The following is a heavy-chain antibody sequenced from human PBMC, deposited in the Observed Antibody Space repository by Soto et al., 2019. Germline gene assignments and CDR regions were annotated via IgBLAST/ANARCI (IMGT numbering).Heavy chain of an antibody. CDR3: AKADSAYGWRYDC. Sequence: QVQLQESGPGLVKPSQTLSLTCVVSGGSISRGDQYWSWIRQPPGKGLEWIGYIYFNGTTYYTPSLETRVAMSIETSRNPFSLKLTSMTAAGTAVYSCAKADSAYGWRYDCWCQGTLVTVSS. D-gene: IGHD5-12*01. CDR2: IYFNGTT. J-gene: IGHJ4*02. CDR1: GGSISRGDQY. V-gene: IGHV4-30-4*01.